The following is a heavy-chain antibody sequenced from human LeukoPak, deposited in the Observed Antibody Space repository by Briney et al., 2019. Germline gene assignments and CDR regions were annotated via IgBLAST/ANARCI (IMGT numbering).Heavy chain of an antibody. D-gene: IGHD3-22*01. J-gene: IGHJ4*02. CDR2: INPSGGST. Sequence: ASVQVSCQASGYTFTRYYMHSVRQAPGQGLEWMGIINPSGGSTSYAQKFQGRVTMTRDTSTSTVYMELSRLRSEDTAVYYCARSYYCDRIGGYWGQGTLVTVSS. CDR1: GYTFTRYY. CDR3: ARSYYCDRIGGY. V-gene: IGHV1-46*01.